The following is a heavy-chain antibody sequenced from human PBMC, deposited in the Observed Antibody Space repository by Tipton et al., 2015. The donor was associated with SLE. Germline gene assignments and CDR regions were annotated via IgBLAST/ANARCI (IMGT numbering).Heavy chain of an antibody. V-gene: IGHV4-61*01. D-gene: IGHD3-10*01. CDR3: ARDYYGSGSYYNHYYVMDS. Sequence: TLSLTCTVSGASISGSLYYWGWIRQPPGKGLEWIGYIHYSGSTNYSPALKSRVTISVDTSKNKFSLKLTSVTAADTAVYYCARDYYGSGSYYNHYYVMDSWGQGTRVTVSS. CDR2: IHYSGST. J-gene: IGHJ6*02. CDR1: GASISGSLYY.